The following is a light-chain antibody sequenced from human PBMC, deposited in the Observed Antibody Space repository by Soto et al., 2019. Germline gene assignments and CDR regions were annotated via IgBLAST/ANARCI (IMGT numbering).Light chain of an antibody. CDR2: DAN. J-gene: IGLJ2*01. Sequence: QAVVTQEPSLTVSPGGTVTLTCGSSTGAVTFGHYPYWFQQKPGQAPRGLIYDANNKHSWTPARSSGSLLGGKAALTLSGAQPEDEADYYCVLTYSGPWIFGGGTKLTVL. V-gene: IGLV7-46*01. CDR1: TGAVTFGHY. CDR3: VLTYSGPWI.